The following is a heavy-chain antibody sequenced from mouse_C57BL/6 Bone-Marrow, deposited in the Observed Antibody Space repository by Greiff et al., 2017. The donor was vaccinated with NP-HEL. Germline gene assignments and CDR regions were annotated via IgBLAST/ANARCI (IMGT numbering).Heavy chain of an antibody. Sequence: QVQLQQSGAELVRPGTSVKVSCKASGYAFTNYLIEWVKQRPGQGLEWIGVINPGSGGTNYNEKFKGKATLTADKSSSTAYMQLSSLTSEDSAVYFCARGGLRGSFAYWGQGTLATVSA. V-gene: IGHV1-54*01. CDR2: INPGSGGT. CDR1: GYAFTNYL. J-gene: IGHJ3*01. CDR3: ARGGLRGSFAY. D-gene: IGHD3-1*01.